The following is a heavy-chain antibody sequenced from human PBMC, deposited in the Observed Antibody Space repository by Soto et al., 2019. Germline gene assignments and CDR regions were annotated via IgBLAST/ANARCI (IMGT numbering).Heavy chain of an antibody. Sequence: EVQLVESGGGLVQPGGSLRLSCAASGFTFSSYWMHWVRQAPGKGLVWVSRINPDGCSTSYSDSVKGRFTISRGNAKNTLYLQMNSLRAEDTAVYHCARVSVSAYQFDYWGQGTLVTVS. CDR2: INPDGCST. CDR3: ARVSVSAYQFDY. CDR1: GFTFSSYW. V-gene: IGHV3-74*01. J-gene: IGHJ4*02. D-gene: IGHD2-2*01.